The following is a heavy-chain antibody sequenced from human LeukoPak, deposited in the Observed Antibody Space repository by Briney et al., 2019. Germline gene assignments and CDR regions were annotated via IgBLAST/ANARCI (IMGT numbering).Heavy chain of an antibody. D-gene: IGHD3-22*01. V-gene: IGHV3-48*04. CDR2: ISSSSRTI. CDR1: GFIFSSYS. J-gene: IGHJ4*02. CDR3: ARVPRYYYDSSGYYYVPSAFDY. Sequence: GGSLRLSCATSGFIFSSYSMNWVRQAPGKGLEWVSYISSSSRTIYYADSAKGRFTISRDNAKNSLYLQMNSLRAEDTAVYYCARVPRYYYDSSGYYYVPSAFDYWGQGTLVTVSS.